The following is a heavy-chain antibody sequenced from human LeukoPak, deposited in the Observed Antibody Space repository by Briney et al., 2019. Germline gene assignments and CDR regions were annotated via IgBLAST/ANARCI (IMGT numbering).Heavy chain of an antibody. Sequence: PGESLKISCKGSGYNFATYWIGWVRQMPGKGLEWMGLIYPGDSDTRYSPSFRGQVTISADKSISTAYLQWSSLKASDTAMYYCARRLGNDCSPTRCYIIDYWGQGTLVTVSS. J-gene: IGHJ4*02. CDR2: IYPGDSDT. CDR1: GYNFATYW. V-gene: IGHV5-51*01. D-gene: IGHD2-2*01. CDR3: ARRLGNDCSPTRCYIIDY.